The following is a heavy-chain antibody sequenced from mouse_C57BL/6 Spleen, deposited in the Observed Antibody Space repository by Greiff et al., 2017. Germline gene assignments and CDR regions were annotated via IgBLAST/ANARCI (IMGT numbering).Heavy chain of an antibody. V-gene: IGHV1-42*01. Sequence: EVQLQESGPELVKPGASVKISCKASGYSFTGYYMNWVKQSPEKSLEWIGEINPSTGGTTYNQKFKAKATLTVDKSSSTAYMQLKSLTSEDSAVYYCARGIYGYDGGDYFDYWGQGTTLTVSS. CDR1: GYSFTGYY. CDR3: ARGIYGYDGGDYFDY. D-gene: IGHD2-2*01. J-gene: IGHJ2*01. CDR2: INPSTGGT.